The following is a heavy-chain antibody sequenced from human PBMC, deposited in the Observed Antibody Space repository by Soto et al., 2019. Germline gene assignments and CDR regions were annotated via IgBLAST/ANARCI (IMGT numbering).Heavy chain of an antibody. Sequence: SETLSLTCAVYGGSFSGYYWSWIRQPPGKGLEWIGEINHSGSTNYNPSLKSRVTISVDTSKNQFSLKLSSVTAADTAVYYCASGCTNGVCVEFDYWGQGTLVTVSS. D-gene: IGHD2-8*01. CDR3: ASGCTNGVCVEFDY. CDR1: GGSFSGYY. V-gene: IGHV4-34*01. J-gene: IGHJ4*02. CDR2: INHSGST.